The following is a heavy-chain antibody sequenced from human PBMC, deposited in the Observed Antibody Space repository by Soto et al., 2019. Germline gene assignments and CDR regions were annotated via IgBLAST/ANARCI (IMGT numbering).Heavy chain of an antibody. D-gene: IGHD6-13*01. V-gene: IGHV3-21*01. J-gene: IGHJ3*02. CDR1: GFSFSSFN. CDR2: ISGSTTYM. CDR3: SRTGYSSSWDDAFDI. Sequence: EVQLVEYGGGLVRPGGSLRLSCAASGFSFSSFNMNWVRQAPGQGLEWVSSISGSTTYMFYADSVRGRFTISRDNAEDSLYLQMNSLTAEDTAVYYCSRTGYSSSWDDAFDIWGQGTMVTVSS.